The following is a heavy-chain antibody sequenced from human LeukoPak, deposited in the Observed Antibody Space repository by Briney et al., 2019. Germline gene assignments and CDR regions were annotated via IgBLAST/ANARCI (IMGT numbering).Heavy chain of an antibody. CDR2: IYTSGST. CDR1: GGSISSGSYY. D-gene: IGHD6-19*01. V-gene: IGHV4-61*02. J-gene: IGHJ4*02. CDR3: ARADGGWYYFDY. Sequence: SETLSLTCTVSGGSISSGSYYWSWIRQPAGKGLEWIGRIYTSGSTNYNPSLKSRVTISVDTSKNQFSLKPSSVTAADTAVYYCARADGGWYYFDYWGQGTLVTVSS.